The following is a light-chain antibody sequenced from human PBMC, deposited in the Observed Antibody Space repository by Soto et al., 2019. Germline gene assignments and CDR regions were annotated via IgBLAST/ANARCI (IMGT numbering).Light chain of an antibody. CDR2: QDT. J-gene: IGLJ2*01. V-gene: IGLV3-1*01. CDR3: QAWDSSTVV. CDR1: KLGDKY. Sequence: SYELTQPPSVSVSPGQTASITCSGDKLGDKYACWYQQKPGQSPVLVIYQDTKRPSGIPERFFGSNSGNTATLTISGTQAMDEADYYCQAWDSSTVVFGGGTNLTVL.